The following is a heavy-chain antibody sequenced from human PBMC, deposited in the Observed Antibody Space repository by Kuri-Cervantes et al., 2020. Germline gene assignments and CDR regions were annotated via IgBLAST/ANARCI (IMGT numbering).Heavy chain of an antibody. J-gene: IGHJ4*02. CDR2: IYSGGST. V-gene: IGHV3-53*01. Sequence: GGSLRLSCAASGFTVSSNYMSWVRQAPGKGLEWVSVIYSGGSTCYVDSVKGRFTISRDNSKNTLYLQMNSLRAEDTAVYYCVPSGGYSSGWSLDYWGQGTLVTVSS. D-gene: IGHD6-19*01. CDR3: VPSGGYSSGWSLDY. CDR1: GFTVSSNY.